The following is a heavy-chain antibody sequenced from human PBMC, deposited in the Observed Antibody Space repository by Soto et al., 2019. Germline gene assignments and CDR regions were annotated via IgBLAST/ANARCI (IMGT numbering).Heavy chain of an antibody. J-gene: IGHJ4*02. V-gene: IGHV4-34*01. CDR3: ARGRGRGTVTTGHY. D-gene: IGHD4-17*01. CDR1: GGSFSGYY. CDR2: INHSGST. Sequence: QVQLQQWGAGLLKPSETLSLTCAVYGGSFSGYYWSWIRQPPGKGLEWIGEINHSGSTNYNPSLKSRVTISVDTSKNQFSLKLSPVTAADTAVYYCARGRGRGTVTTGHYWGQGTLVTVSS.